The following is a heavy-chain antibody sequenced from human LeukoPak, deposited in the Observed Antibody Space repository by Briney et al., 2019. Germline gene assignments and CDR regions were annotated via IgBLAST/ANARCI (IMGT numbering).Heavy chain of an antibody. Sequence: GGSLRLSCAASGFTFSNYSMSWVRQAPGKGLEWVSTISGTGGTTYYADSVKGRFTISRDNSKNTLFLQFNSLRADDTAVYYCAKGRGTTATAAANYWGQGTLVTVSS. CDR2: ISGTGGTT. J-gene: IGHJ4*02. D-gene: IGHD4-17*01. CDR3: AKGRGTTATAAANY. V-gene: IGHV3-23*01. CDR1: GFTFSNYS.